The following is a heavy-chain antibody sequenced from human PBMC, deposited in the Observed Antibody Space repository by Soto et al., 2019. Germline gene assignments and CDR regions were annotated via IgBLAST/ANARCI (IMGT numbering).Heavy chain of an antibody. J-gene: IGHJ6*02. CDR3: ARVPSSSYYYYYGMDV. Sequence: ASVKVSCKASGYTFTSYYMHWVRQAPGQGLEWMGIINPSGGSTSYAQKFQGRVTMTRDTSTSTVYMELSSLRSEDTAVYYCARVPSSSYYYYYGMDVWGQGTTVTVSS. V-gene: IGHV1-46*01. CDR1: GYTFTSYY. D-gene: IGHD6-6*01. CDR2: INPSGGST.